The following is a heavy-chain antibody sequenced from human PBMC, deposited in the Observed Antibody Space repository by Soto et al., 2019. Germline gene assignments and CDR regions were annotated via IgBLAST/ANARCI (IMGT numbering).Heavy chain of an antibody. J-gene: IGHJ4*02. Sequence: QVQLQESGPGLVKPSGTLSLTCAVSGGSISSSNWWSWVRQPPGKGLEWIGEIYHSGSTNYNPSLKSRVTISVDKSKNQCSLKLSSVTAADTAVYYCARDLGYCSSTSCQPMFTFDYWGQGTLVTVSS. CDR3: ARDLGYCSSTSCQPMFTFDY. D-gene: IGHD2-2*01. CDR1: GGSISSSNW. V-gene: IGHV4-4*02. CDR2: IYHSGST.